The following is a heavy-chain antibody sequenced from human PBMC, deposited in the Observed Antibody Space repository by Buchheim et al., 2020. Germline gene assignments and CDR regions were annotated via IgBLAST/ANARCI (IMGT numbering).Heavy chain of an antibody. D-gene: IGHD3-10*01. V-gene: IGHV4-34*01. J-gene: IGHJ4*02. CDR3: ARVRITMVRGVPES. CDR2: INHSGST. Sequence: QVQLQQWGAGLLKPSETLSLTCAVYGGSFSGYYWSWIRQPPGKGLEWIGEINHSGSTNYNPSLKRRVNISVDTSKNQFPLKLSSVTAADTAVYYCARVRITMVRGVPESWGQGTL. CDR1: GGSFSGYY.